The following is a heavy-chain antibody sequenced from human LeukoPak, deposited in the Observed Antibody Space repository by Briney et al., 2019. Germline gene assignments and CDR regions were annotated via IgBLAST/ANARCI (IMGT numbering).Heavy chain of an antibody. CDR2: ISSNGGST. D-gene: IGHD2-2*02. V-gene: IGHV3-64*01. J-gene: IGHJ4*02. CDR1: GLTFSSYA. Sequence: GGSLRLSCAASGLTFSSYAMHWVRQAPGKGLEYVSAISSNGGSTYYASSVKGRFTISRDNSKNTLYLQMGSLRAEDMAVYYCASGDCSSTSCYTFYYWGQGTLVTVSS. CDR3: ASGDCSSTSCYTFYY.